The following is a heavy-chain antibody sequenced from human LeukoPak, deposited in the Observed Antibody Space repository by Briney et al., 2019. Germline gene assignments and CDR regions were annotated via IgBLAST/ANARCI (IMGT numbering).Heavy chain of an antibody. CDR2: INAGNGNT. CDR1: GYTFTSYA. Sequence: GASVKVSCKASGYTFTSYAMHWVRQAPGQRLEWMGWINAGNGNTKYSQKFQGRVTITRDTSASTAYMELSSLRSEDTAVYYCARDRMSPTWLAYFDYWGQGTLVTVSS. J-gene: IGHJ4*02. D-gene: IGHD6-19*01. CDR3: ARDRMSPTWLAYFDY. V-gene: IGHV1-3*01.